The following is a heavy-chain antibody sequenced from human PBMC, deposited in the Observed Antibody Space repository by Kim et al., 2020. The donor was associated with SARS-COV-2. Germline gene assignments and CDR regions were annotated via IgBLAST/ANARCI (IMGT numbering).Heavy chain of an antibody. J-gene: IGHJ6*01. V-gene: IGHV3-30*18. CDR2: ISYEGSKK. Sequence: VGSLRLSCTVSGFTFNNYGMHWVRQAPGKGLEWVAFISYEGSKKQYLDSLKGRFTISRDYSKNTLYLQMNSLRAEDTAVYYCAKQGGIFRLYTYYGLDV. D-gene: IGHD2-15*01. CDR1: GFTFNNYG. CDR3: AKQGGIFRLYTYYGLDV.